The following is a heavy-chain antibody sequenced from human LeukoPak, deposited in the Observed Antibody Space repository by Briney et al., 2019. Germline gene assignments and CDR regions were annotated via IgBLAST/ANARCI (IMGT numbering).Heavy chain of an antibody. CDR3: ASQPDYYDSSGYRGDYFDY. Sequence: SVKDSCKDPGGTFSSYAISWVRQAPGQGLEWMGRIIPIFGTANYAQKFQGRVTITTDESTSTAYMELSSLRSEDTAVYYCASQPDYYDSSGYRGDYFDYWGQGTLVTVSS. CDR2: IIPIFGTA. V-gene: IGHV1-69*05. D-gene: IGHD3-22*01. J-gene: IGHJ4*02. CDR1: GGTFSSYA.